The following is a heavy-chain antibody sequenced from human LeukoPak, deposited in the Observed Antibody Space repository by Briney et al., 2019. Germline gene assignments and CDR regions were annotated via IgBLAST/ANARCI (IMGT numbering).Heavy chain of an antibody. V-gene: IGHV3-53*01. CDR3: ARTNTVYGDFDY. J-gene: IGHJ4*02. D-gene: IGHD2/OR15-2a*01. CDR2: IFPDGRT. Sequence: PGGSLRLSCAASGLIVTDNYFSWVRQAPGKRLEWVSVIFPDGRTYHADSVKGRFTISRDRPKNTLLLQMNSLRADDTALYHCARTNTVYGDFDYWGQGILVTVSS. CDR1: GLIVTDNY.